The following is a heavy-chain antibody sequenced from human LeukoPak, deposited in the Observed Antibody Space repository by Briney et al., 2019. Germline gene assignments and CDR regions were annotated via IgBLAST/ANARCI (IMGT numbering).Heavy chain of an antibody. CDR2: MNPNSGNT. J-gene: IGHJ4*02. V-gene: IGHV1-8*01. CDR3: ARIQLWLKAFDY. D-gene: IGHD5-18*01. CDR1: GYTFNSYD. Sequence: GASVKVSCKASGYTFNSYDINWVRQAPRQGLEWMGWMNPNSGNTGYAQKFQGRVTMTRNTSISTAYMELSRLRSDDTAVYYCARIQLWLKAFDYWGQGTLVTVSS.